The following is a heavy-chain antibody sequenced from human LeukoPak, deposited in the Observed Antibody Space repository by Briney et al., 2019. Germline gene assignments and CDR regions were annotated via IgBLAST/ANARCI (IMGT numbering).Heavy chain of an antibody. CDR3: ARKTYYYDTSPAGWFDA. D-gene: IGHD3-22*01. V-gene: IGHV3-7*01. Sequence: GGSLRLSCAASAFNFDTYWMSWVRQAPGKGLEWAANINQDGSAKNYVDSVKGRFTISRDNAKNSVYLQLNFLRADDTAIYYCARKTYYYDTSPAGWFDAWGQGTLVTVSS. CDR1: AFNFDTYW. CDR2: INQDGSAK. J-gene: IGHJ5*02.